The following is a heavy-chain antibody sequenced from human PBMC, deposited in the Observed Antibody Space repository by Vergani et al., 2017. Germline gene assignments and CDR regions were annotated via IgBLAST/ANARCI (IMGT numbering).Heavy chain of an antibody. J-gene: IGHJ4*02. CDR3: AKDPFLPAASWGIDY. CDR2: ISGSGGST. D-gene: IGHD2-2*01. V-gene: IGHV3-23*01. CDR1: GFTFSSYA. Sequence: EVQLLESGGGLVQPGGSLRLSCAASGFTFSSYAMSWVRQAPGKGLELVSAISGSGGSTYYADSLKGRFTSSSDNTKNTLYLQMNSLRAEDTAVYYCAKDPFLPAASWGIDYWGQGTLVTVSS.